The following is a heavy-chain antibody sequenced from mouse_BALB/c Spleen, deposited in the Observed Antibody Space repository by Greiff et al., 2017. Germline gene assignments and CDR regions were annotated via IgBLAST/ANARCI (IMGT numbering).Heavy chain of an antibody. Sequence: QVQLKQSGPGLVAPSQSLSITCTVSGFSLTGYGVNWVRQPPGKGLEWLGMIWGDGSTDYNSALKSRLSISKDNSKSQVFLKMNSLQTDDTARYYCARENDYEGYYYAMDYWGQGTSVTVSS. V-gene: IGHV2-6-7*01. CDR1: GFSLTGYG. J-gene: IGHJ4*01. CDR2: IWGDGST. D-gene: IGHD2-4*01. CDR3: ARENDYEGYYYAMDY.